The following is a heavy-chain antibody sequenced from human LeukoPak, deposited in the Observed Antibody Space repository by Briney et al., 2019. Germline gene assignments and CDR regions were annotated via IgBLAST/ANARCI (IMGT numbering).Heavy chain of an antibody. D-gene: IGHD1-1*01. V-gene: IGHV1-69*06. Sequence: GASVKVSCKASGGTFNSYAISWVRQAPGQGLEWMGGIIPIFGTTNYARKFRGRVTLTADKSTRTAYMELSSLRSEDTAIYYCAKATGNLGNWGQGTLVTVSS. CDR3: AKATGNLGN. CDR1: GGTFNSYA. J-gene: IGHJ4*02. CDR2: IIPIFGTT.